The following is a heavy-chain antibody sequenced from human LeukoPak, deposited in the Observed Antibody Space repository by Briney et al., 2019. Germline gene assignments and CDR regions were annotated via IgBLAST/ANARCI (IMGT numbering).Heavy chain of an antibody. V-gene: IGHV3-21*01. CDR3: AELGITMIGGV. J-gene: IGHJ6*04. CDR2: ISSSSSYI. CDR1: GFTLSSYE. D-gene: IGHD3-10*02. Sequence: PGGSLRLSCTVSGFTLSSYEMSWIRQAPGKGLEWVSSISSSSSYIYYADSVKGRFTISRDNAKNSLYLQMNSLRAEDTAVYYCAELGITMIGGVWGKGTTVTISS.